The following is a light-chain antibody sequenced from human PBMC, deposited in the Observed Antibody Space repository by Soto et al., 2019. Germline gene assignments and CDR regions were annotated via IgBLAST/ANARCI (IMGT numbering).Light chain of an antibody. CDR2: EVS. CDR3: TSYTSTTTRV. J-gene: IGLJ1*01. CDR1: SSDVGGYDY. V-gene: IGLV2-14*01. Sequence: QSVLTQPASVSGSPGQSITISCTGTSSDVGGYDYVSWYQHHPGKAPKVMIYEVSNRPSGVSNRFSGSKSGNTASLTISGLQAEDEADYYCTSYTSTTTRVFGTGTKV.